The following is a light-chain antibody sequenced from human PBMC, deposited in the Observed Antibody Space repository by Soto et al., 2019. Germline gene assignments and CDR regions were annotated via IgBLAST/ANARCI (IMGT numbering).Light chain of an antibody. Sequence: DIQMAQSPSTLSASVGDRVTITCRASQSIRTWLAWFQQKPGKAPDLLIYDASSLESGVPSRFSGSGSGTEFTLTISSLQPDDFATYYCQHYNSYPYTFGQGTQVEIK. CDR1: QSIRTW. CDR3: QHYNSYPYT. J-gene: IGKJ2*01. V-gene: IGKV1-5*01. CDR2: DAS.